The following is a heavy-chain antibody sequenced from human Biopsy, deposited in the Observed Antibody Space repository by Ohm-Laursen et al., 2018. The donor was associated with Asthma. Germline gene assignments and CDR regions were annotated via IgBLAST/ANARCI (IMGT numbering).Heavy chain of an antibody. V-gene: IGHV1-18*01. CDR2: ISVYNGNT. Sequence: SSVKVSCKPSGYTFNSAGITWVRQAPGQGLEWMGWISVYNGNTKVAQKLQDRVTMITDTSTSTAYMELRSLRSDNTAVYFCARAVDYSHYYGIDVWGQGTTVTVS. CDR1: GYTFNSAG. CDR3: ARAVDYSHYYGIDV. J-gene: IGHJ6*02. D-gene: IGHD3-10*01.